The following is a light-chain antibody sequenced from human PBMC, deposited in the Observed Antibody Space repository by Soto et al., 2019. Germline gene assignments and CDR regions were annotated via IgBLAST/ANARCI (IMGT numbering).Light chain of an antibody. J-gene: IGKJ2*01. CDR3: QQYGGSPPTHT. V-gene: IGKV3-20*01. Sequence: ENVLTQSPGTLSLSPGETATLSCRASQSVRSNYLAWYQQKPGQAPRLLIYGASSRATGIPDRFSASGSGTDFTLTISRLEPEDCALYYCQQYGGSPPTHTFGQGTKLEIK. CDR1: QSVRSNY. CDR2: GAS.